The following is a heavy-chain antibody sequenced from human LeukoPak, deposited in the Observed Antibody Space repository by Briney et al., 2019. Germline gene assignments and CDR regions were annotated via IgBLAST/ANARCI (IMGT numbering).Heavy chain of an antibody. V-gene: IGHV3-30*03. CDR2: ISYDGSNK. CDR3: AVSFDY. J-gene: IGHJ4*02. Sequence: GGSLRLSCAASGFTFSSYGIHWVRQAPGKGLEWVAVISYDGSNKYYADSVKGRFTISRDNSKNTLYLQMNSLRAEDTAVYYCAVSFDYWGQGTLVTVSS. CDR1: GFTFSSYG.